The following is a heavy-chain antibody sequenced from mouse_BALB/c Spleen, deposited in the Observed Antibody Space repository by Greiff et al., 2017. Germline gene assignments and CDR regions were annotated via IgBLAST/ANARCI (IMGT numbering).Heavy chain of an antibody. J-gene: IGHJ2*01. D-gene: IGHD4-1*01. CDR1: GYSITSGYS. V-gene: IGHV3-1*02. CDR2: THYSGSP. Sequence: VQLKQSGPDLVKPSQSLSLTCTVTGYSITSGYSWHWIRQFPGNKLEWMGYTHYSGSPNYNPSLKSRISITRDTSKNQFFLQLNSVTTEETATCYCARGGLGQDCGHWGQGTTLTVSS. CDR3: ARGGLGQDCGH.